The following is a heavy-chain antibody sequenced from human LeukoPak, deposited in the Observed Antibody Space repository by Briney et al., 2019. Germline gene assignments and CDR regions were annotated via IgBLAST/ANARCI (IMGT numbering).Heavy chain of an antibody. V-gene: IGHV1-69*13. J-gene: IGHJ4*02. CDR3: ARDCSSTSCYKEEDY. Sequence: SVKVSCKASGGTFSSYAISWVRQAPGQGLEWMGGIIPIFGTANYAQKFQGRVTITADESTSTAYMELSSLRSEDTAVYYCARDCSSTSCYKEEDYWGQGTLVTVSS. D-gene: IGHD2-2*02. CDR2: IIPIFGTA. CDR1: GGTFSSYA.